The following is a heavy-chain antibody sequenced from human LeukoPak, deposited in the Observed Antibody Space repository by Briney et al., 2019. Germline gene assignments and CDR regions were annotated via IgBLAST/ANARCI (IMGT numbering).Heavy chain of an antibody. J-gene: IGHJ4*02. D-gene: IGHD6-19*01. CDR2: ISSSSSYI. CDR3: ASRRGAVAGGIDD. Sequence: GGSLRLSCAASGFTFSSYNMDWVRQAPGKGLEWVSSISSSSSYIYYADSLKGRFTISRDNAKNSLYLQMNSLRAEDTAVYYCASRRGAVAGGIDDWGQGTLVTVSS. V-gene: IGHV3-21*01. CDR1: GFTFSSYN.